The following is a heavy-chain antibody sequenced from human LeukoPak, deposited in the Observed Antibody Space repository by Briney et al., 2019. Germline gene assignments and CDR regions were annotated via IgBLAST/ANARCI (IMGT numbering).Heavy chain of an antibody. CDR3: ARGVQLTYYDFWSGYYSPRYFQH. CDR1: GYTFTSYG. D-gene: IGHD3-3*01. J-gene: IGHJ1*01. V-gene: IGHV1-8*02. Sequence: ASVKVSCKASGYTFTSYGINWVRQATGQGLEWMGWMNPNSGNKGYAQKLQGRVTMTRNTSISTAYLDLSSLRSEDTALYYCARGVQLTYYDFWSGYYSPRYFQHWGQGTLVTVSS. CDR2: MNPNSGNK.